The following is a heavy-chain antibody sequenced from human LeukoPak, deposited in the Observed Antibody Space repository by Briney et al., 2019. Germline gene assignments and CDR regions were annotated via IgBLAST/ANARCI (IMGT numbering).Heavy chain of an antibody. Sequence: PSETLSLTCTVSGGSIRSGNYYWGWIRQPPGMGLEWIGSIYHSGSTYYNPSLKSRVTISVDTSKNQFSLKLSSVTAADTAVYYCARGFNYWYRSYYGSRRAQGGSQVGYFYMDVWGKGTTVIVSS. D-gene: IGHD3-10*01. CDR3: ARGFNYWYRSYYGSRRAQGGSQVGYFYMDV. CDR2: IYHSGST. CDR1: GGSIRSGNYY. V-gene: IGHV4-39*07. J-gene: IGHJ6*03.